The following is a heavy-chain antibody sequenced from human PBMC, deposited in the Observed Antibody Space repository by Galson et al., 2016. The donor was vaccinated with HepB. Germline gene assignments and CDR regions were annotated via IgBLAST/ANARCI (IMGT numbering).Heavy chain of an antibody. D-gene: IGHD3-16*01. CDR1: GFSLSTGGVS. Sequence: PALVKPTQTLTLTCTFSGFSLSTGGVSVGWVRQPPGKALEWLALIYWNDDKRFSPSLKSRLTITKDTSKNQVVLTMTNMDPVDTATYYRAHIPPPGRTGRRGEYTWGQGTLVTVSS. J-gene: IGHJ5*02. CDR3: AHIPPPGRTGRRGEYT. CDR2: IYWNDDK. V-gene: IGHV2-5*01.